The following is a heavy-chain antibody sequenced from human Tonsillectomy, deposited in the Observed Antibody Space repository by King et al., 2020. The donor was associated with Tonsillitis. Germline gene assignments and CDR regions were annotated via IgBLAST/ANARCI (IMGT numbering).Heavy chain of an antibody. V-gene: IGHV4-31*03. Sequence: VQLQESGPGLVKPSQTLSLTCTVSGGSFSGGAYYWSWIRQHPGRGLEWIGYIYDSAHTYYNPSLKSRLTISVDASKNQFSLKLRSVTAADTAVYYCGSYEGGVFDFWGQGTLVTVSS. CDR1: GGSFSGGAYY. D-gene: IGHD5-12*01. J-gene: IGHJ5*01. CDR3: GSYEGGVFDF. CDR2: IYDSAHT.